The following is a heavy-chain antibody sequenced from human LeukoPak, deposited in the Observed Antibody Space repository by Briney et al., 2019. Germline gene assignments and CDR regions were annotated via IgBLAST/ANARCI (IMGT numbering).Heavy chain of an antibody. D-gene: IGHD3-10*01. J-gene: IGHJ6*03. CDR2: IYYSGST. Sequence: PSETLSLTCTVSGGSISSYSWSWIRQPPGKGLEWIGYIYYSGSTNYNPSLKSRVTISVDTSKNQFSLKLSSVTAADTAVYYCAREDPSGYYYMDVWGKGTTVTVSS. CDR1: GGSISSYS. CDR3: AREDPSGYYYMDV. V-gene: IGHV4-59*01.